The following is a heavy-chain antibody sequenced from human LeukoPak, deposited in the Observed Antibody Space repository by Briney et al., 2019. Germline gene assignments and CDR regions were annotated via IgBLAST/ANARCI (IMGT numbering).Heavy chain of an antibody. CDR2: IKQDGSEK. J-gene: IGHJ6*02. CDR1: GFTFSSYW. CDR3: AREDCGGDCYNSVGPYYYGMDV. V-gene: IGHV3-7*01. Sequence: HPGGSLRLSCAASGFTFSSYWMSWVRQAPGKGLEWVANIKQDGSEKYYVDSVKGRFTISRDNAKNSLYLQMNSLRAEDTAVYYCAREDCGGDCYNSVGPYYYGMDVWGQGTTVTVSS. D-gene: IGHD2-21*02.